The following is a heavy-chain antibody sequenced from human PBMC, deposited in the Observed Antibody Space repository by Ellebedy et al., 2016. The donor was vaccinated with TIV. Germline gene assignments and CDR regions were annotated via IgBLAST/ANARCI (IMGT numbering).Heavy chain of an antibody. CDR3: ARVRGTYAYGMDV. CDR2: IGTTGNTV. Sequence: PGGSLRLSCAASGLTFSSHSMNWVRQAPGKGLEWVSFIGTTGNTVYYADSVKGRFTISRGNAMNSLYLEMNSLRDEDTAVYYCARVRGTYAYGMDVWGQGTTVTVSS. J-gene: IGHJ6*02. D-gene: IGHD3-16*01. V-gene: IGHV3-48*02. CDR1: GLTFSSHS.